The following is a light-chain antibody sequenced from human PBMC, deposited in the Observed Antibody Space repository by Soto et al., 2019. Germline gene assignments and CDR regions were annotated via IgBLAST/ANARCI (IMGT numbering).Light chain of an antibody. Sequence: DIQMTQSPSTLSASVVDRVTITCRASQTIRSLLAWYQQKPGKAPKALIYDASRLGSGVPSRFSGSGSGTDFTLTISSLQPEDFATYYCQHFRSFPITFGQGTRLEIK. CDR3: QHFRSFPIT. V-gene: IGKV1-5*01. J-gene: IGKJ5*01. CDR2: DAS. CDR1: QTIRSL.